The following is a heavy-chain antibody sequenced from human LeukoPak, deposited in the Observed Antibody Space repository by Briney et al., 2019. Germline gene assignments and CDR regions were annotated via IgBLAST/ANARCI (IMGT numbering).Heavy chain of an antibody. Sequence: PSETLSLTCTVSGYSISSGYYWGWIRQPPGKGLEWIGSIYHSGSTYYNPSLKSRVTISVDTSKNQFSLKLSSVTAADTAVYYCARVVGIAAAGYFDYWGQGTLVTVSS. CDR1: GYSISSGYY. CDR2: IYHSGST. CDR3: ARVVGIAAAGYFDY. J-gene: IGHJ4*02. V-gene: IGHV4-38-2*02. D-gene: IGHD6-13*01.